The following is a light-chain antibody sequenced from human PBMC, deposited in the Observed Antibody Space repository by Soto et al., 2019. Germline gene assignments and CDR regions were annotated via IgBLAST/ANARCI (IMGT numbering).Light chain of an antibody. CDR1: QSLLYSSNNRNY. CDR3: QYYYRSPCT. Sequence: DMVLTQSPDSLSVSLGERATITCKSRQSLLYSSNNRNYLAWYRHRPRQPPELLIYWATTRNSGVPDRISGSGSGTNFTLAISRLQTEDLAVYYCQYYYRSPCTFGQGTKLEIK. CDR2: WAT. J-gene: IGKJ2*02. V-gene: IGKV4-1*01.